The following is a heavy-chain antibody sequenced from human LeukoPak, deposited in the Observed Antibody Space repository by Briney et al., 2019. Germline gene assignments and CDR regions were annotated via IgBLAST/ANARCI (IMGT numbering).Heavy chain of an antibody. D-gene: IGHD2-2*01. CDR2: ISSSSSYI. J-gene: IGHJ3*02. Sequence: PGGSLRLSCAASGFTFSDYSMNWVRQAPGKGLEWVSSISSSSSYIYYADSVKGRFTISRDNAKNSLYLQMNSLRAEDTAVYYCARDLYCSSTSCYVGAFDIWGQGTMVTVSS. V-gene: IGHV3-21*01. CDR3: ARDLYCSSTSCYVGAFDI. CDR1: GFTFSDYS.